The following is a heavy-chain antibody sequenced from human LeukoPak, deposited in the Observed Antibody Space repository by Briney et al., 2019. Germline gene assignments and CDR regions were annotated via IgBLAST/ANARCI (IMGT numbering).Heavy chain of an antibody. D-gene: IGHD3-10*01. Sequence: GGSLRLSRVVSGFTFSSSWMTWVRQAPGKGLEWVANIKQDGSEKHFVDSVKGRFTISRDNAKNSLYLQMNSLRAEDAAVYYCAREPGLGYAFDIWGQGTMVTVSS. CDR1: GFTFSSSW. CDR3: AREPGLGYAFDI. CDR2: IKQDGSEK. V-gene: IGHV3-7*01. J-gene: IGHJ3*02.